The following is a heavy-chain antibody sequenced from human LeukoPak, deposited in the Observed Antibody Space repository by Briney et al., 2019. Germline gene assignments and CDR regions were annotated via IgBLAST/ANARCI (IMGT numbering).Heavy chain of an antibody. CDR2: ISGSGGST. J-gene: IGHJ4*02. CDR1: GFTFSSYA. Sequence: GGSMRLSCAASGFTFSSYAMSWVRQAPGKELEWVSAISGSGGSTYYADSVKGRFTISRDNSKNTLYLQMNSLRAEDTAVYYCAKESPYYDILTGLDYWGQGTLVTVSS. D-gene: IGHD3-9*01. V-gene: IGHV3-23*01. CDR3: AKESPYYDILTGLDY.